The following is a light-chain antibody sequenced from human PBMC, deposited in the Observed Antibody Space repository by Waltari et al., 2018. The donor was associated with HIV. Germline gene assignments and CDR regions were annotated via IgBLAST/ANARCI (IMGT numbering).Light chain of an antibody. J-gene: IGKJ2*03. Sequence: DIVLTQSPAPLSLSPGERATLSFGATQSVSNNYLAWYQQKPGLPPRLLIYDASSRAAGIPDRFSGSGSGTDFTVNISRLETEDYAVYYCHQYGSSISYSFGQGTKLEIK. V-gene: IGKV3D-20*01. CDR3: HQYGSSISYS. CDR1: QSVSNNY. CDR2: DAS.